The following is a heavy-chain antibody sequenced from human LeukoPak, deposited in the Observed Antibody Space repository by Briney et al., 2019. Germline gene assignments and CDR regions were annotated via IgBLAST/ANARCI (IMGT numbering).Heavy chain of an antibody. CDR3: ARTVYGDYVGYYFDY. V-gene: IGHV3-30*04. CDR1: GFTFSSYA. J-gene: IGHJ4*02. CDR2: ISYDGSNK. D-gene: IGHD4-17*01. Sequence: GRSLRLSCAASGFTFSSYAMHWVRQAPGKGLEWVAVISYDGSNKYYADSVKGRFTISRDNSKNTLYLQMNSLRAEDTAVYYCARTVYGDYVGYYFDYWGQGTLVTVSS.